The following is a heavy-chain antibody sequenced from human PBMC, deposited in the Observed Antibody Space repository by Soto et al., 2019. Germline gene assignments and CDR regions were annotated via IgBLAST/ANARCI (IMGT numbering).Heavy chain of an antibody. Sequence: QVQLVQSGAEVKKPGASVKVSCKASGSTFTSYDINWVRQATGQGLEWMGWMNPNSGNTGYAQKFQGRVTRTRNTSISTAYMELSSLRSEDTAAYYCARRGYSSSWYYYYYYGMDVWGQGTTVTVSS. CDR2: MNPNSGNT. V-gene: IGHV1-8*01. J-gene: IGHJ6*02. CDR3: ARRGYSSSWYYYYYYGMDV. D-gene: IGHD6-13*01. CDR1: GSTFTSYD.